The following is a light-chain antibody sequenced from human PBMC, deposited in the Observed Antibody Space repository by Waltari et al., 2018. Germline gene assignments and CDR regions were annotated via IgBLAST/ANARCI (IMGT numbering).Light chain of an antibody. CDR3: QSYDSSLSGSI. V-gene: IGLV1-40*01. CDR2: GDN. J-gene: IGLJ2*01. CDR1: SPNIGAGYD. Sequence: QSGLTQPPSVSGAPGQRVTISCTGSSPNIGAGYDVHWYQLLPGTAPKLLIYGDNNRPSGVPDRFSASKSGTSASLAITGLQAKDEADDYCQSYDSSLSGSIFGGGTKLTVL.